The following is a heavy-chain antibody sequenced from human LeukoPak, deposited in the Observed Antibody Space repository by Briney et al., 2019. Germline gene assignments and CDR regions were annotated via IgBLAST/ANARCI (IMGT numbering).Heavy chain of an antibody. J-gene: IGHJ4*02. CDR2: IWFDGSIK. CDR3: AKDTAVQFLEPAF. V-gene: IGHV3-33*06. Sequence: GGSLRLSCAASGFTFNTHGMHWVRQAPGKGLEWVAAIWFDGSIKHYSDAVKGRFTISRDNSLNTLYLQMNSLRVEDTAIYYCAKDTAVQFLEPAFWGQGTLVTVSS. D-gene: IGHD3-3*01. CDR1: GFTFNTHG.